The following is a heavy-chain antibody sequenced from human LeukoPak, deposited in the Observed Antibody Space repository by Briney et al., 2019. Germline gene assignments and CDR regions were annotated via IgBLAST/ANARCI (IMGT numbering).Heavy chain of an antibody. CDR3: ARLVGASWFDS. Sequence: SQTLSLTCAISGDSVSTNSATWTWLRQSPSRGLEWLGRTYYRSKWSNVYAVSMKSRITINPDTSKNQFSLQLNSVTPEDTAVYYCARLVGASWFDSWGQGTLVTVSS. J-gene: IGHJ5*01. D-gene: IGHD1-26*01. CDR1: GDSVSTNSAT. CDR2: TYYRSKWSN. V-gene: IGHV6-1*01.